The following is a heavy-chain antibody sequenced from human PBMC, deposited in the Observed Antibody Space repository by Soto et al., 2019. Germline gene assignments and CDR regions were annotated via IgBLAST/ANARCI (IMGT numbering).Heavy chain of an antibody. CDR2: ISGSGGST. V-gene: IGHV3-23*01. Sequence: PGGSLRLSCAASGLTFSSYAMSWVRQAPGKGLEWVSAISGSGGSTYYADSVKGRFTISRDNSKNTLYLQMNSLRAEDTAVYYCAKDPGPYSGSYRYYYYGMDVWGQGTTVTVSS. CDR3: AKDPGPYSGSYRYYYYGMDV. J-gene: IGHJ6*02. CDR1: GLTFSSYA. D-gene: IGHD1-26*01.